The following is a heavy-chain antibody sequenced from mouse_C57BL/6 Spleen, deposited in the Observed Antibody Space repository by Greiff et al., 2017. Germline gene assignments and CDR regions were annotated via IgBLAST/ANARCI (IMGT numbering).Heavy chain of an antibody. J-gene: IGHJ4*01. CDR1: GFTFSDYY. CDR2: INYDGSST. CDR3: ARERGCHYAMDY. Sequence: EVKLVESEGGLVQPGSSMKLSCTASGFTFSDYYMAWVRQVPEKGLEWVANINYDGSSTYYLDSLKSRFIISRDNAKNILYLQMSSLKSEDTATYYCARERGCHYAMDYWGQGTSVTVSS. V-gene: IGHV5-16*01.